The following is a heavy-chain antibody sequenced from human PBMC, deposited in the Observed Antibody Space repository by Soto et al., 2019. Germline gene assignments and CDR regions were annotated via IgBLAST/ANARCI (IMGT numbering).Heavy chain of an antibody. J-gene: IGHJ3*02. V-gene: IGHV4-30-4*02. Sequence: PSGSLSLTCTVSSGSISSGDHYWSWNRQPPGKGLEWLGYIYYSGSTYYNPFLKSRVTISVDTSKSQFSLKLSSVTAADTAVYYCVSSSIPLHACDIWGLGTMVTVSS. CDR3: VSSSIPLHACDI. CDR2: IYYSGST. CDR1: SGSISSGDHY. D-gene: IGHD2-2*02.